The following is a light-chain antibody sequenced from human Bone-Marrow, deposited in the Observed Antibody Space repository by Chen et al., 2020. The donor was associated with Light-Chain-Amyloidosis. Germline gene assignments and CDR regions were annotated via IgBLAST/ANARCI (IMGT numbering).Light chain of an antibody. V-gene: IGLV3-25*03. Sequence: SYQLTQPPSVSASPGQTARITCSGDDLPTKYAYWYQKKPGPAPVLVIHRDTGRPSGISKRFSGSSSGTTATLTISGVQAEDEADYHCQSADSSGTYEVIFGGGTKLTVL. CDR1: DLPTKY. CDR3: QSADSSGTYEVI. CDR2: RDT. J-gene: IGLJ2*01.